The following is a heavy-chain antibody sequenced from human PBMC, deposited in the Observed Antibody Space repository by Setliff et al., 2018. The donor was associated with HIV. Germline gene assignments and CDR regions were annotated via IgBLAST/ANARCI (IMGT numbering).Heavy chain of an antibody. V-gene: IGHV4-61*02. Sequence: SETLSLTCSVSGVSINRTDHYWGWIRQPAGKGLEWIGRIWTSGSTNYNPSLKSRVTISVDTSKNQFSLKLKSVTAADTAVYFCARHSPSDSWGQGTLVTVSS. J-gene: IGHJ5*01. CDR2: IWTSGST. CDR1: GVSINRTDHY. CDR3: ARHSPSDS.